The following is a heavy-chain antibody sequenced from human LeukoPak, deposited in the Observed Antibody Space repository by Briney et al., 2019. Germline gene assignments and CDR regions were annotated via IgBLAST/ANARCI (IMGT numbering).Heavy chain of an antibody. CDR1: GFTVSTNY. D-gene: IGHD2-2*01. CDR2: IYTDGST. CDR3: AGLPSS. V-gene: IGHV3-66*02. J-gene: IGHJ5*02. Sequence: GGSLRLSCAASGFTVSTNYMTWVRQAPGKGLEWVSVIYTDGSTYYADSVKGRFTISRDNSENTLFLQMNSLKIEDTAVYYCAGLPSSWGQGTLVTVSS.